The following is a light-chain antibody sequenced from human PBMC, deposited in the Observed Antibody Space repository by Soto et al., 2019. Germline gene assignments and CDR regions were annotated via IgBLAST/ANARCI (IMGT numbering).Light chain of an antibody. CDR2: GNS. J-gene: IGLJ1*01. Sequence: QSVLTQPPSVSEAPGQRVTISCTGSSSNIGAGYDVHWYQQLPGTAPKLLIYGNSNRPSGVPDRFSGSKSGTSASLVITGLRAEDEADYYCQSFDSSLSGPFYVFGTGTKVTVL. V-gene: IGLV1-40*01. CDR1: SSNIGAGYD. CDR3: QSFDSSLSGPFYV.